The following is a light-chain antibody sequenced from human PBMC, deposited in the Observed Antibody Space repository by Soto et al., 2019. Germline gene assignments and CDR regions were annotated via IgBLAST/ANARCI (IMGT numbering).Light chain of an antibody. CDR2: EVS. CDR3: ATWDDSLSAVV. V-gene: IGLV2-14*01. CDR1: SSDVGGYSY. Sequence: QSVLTQPASVSGSPGQSITISCAGSSSDVGGYSYVSWYQQHPGKAPKLMIYEVSNRPSGVLDRFSGSKSGTSASLAISGLRSEDEADYYCATWDDSLSAVVFGGGTKLTVL. J-gene: IGLJ3*02.